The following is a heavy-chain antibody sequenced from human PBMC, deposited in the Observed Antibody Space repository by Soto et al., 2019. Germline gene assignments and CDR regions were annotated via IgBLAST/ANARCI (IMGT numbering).Heavy chain of an antibody. Sequence: QLQLVQSGPEVKKPGTSVKVSCKASGFTFSSSAVQWVRQARGQRLEWIGWIVVGSGNTNDAQKCGERYPITSDMATSTADMELSSLRSDDTAVYYCAADRTYCGGDCYVDWGQGTLVTVSS. CDR2: IVVGSGNT. J-gene: IGHJ4*02. CDR3: AADRTYCGGDCYVD. CDR1: GFTFSSSA. V-gene: IGHV1-58*01. D-gene: IGHD2-21*02.